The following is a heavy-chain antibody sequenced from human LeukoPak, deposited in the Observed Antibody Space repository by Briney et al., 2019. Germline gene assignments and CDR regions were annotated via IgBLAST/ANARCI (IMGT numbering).Heavy chain of an antibody. Sequence: GRSLRLSCAASGFTFSSYWMHWVPQAPGRGLVWVSRINTDGSSTRYADSVKGRFTISRYNAKSTLYLQMNSLRAEDTAVYYCYGGDAENWGQGTLVTVS. CDR3: YGGDAEN. CDR1: GFTFSSYW. J-gene: IGHJ1*01. D-gene: IGHD2-21*01. CDR2: INTDGSST. V-gene: IGHV3-74*01.